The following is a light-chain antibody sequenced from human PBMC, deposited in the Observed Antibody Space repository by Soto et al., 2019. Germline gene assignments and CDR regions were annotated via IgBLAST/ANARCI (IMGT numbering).Light chain of an antibody. Sequence: EIVLTQSPGTLSLSPGERATLSCRASQSVSSSYLAWYQQKPGQAPRLLIYGASSRATGIPDRFSGSGSGTDFTLTISRLEPEDFAVYYCQQYGSSQPSITFGQGTRLEIK. V-gene: IGKV3-20*01. J-gene: IGKJ5*01. CDR1: QSVSSSY. CDR2: GAS. CDR3: QQYGSSQPSIT.